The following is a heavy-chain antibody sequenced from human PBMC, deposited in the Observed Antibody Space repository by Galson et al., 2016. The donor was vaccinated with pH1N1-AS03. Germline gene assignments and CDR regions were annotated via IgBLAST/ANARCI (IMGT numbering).Heavy chain of an antibody. J-gene: IGHJ4*02. V-gene: IGHV5-51*01. CDR1: GYSFTNSW. CDR3: ARHNEAATLSAPSDS. CDR2: IHPIDSDA. D-gene: IGHD6-25*01. Sequence: QSGAEVKKPGESLKISCKTSGYSFTNSWIAWVRQMPGKGLEWMGFIHPIDSDARYNPSFEGQVTISADKSINTAYLQWSSLKASDTATYYCARHNEAATLSAPSDSWGQGTLVTVSS.